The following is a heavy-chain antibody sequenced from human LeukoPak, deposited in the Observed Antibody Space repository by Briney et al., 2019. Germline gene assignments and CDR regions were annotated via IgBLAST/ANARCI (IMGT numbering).Heavy chain of an antibody. D-gene: IGHD6-6*01. CDR2: ISSSSSYI. Sequence: KTGGSLRLSCAASGFTFSSYAMSWVRQAPGKGLEWVSSISSSSSYIYYADSVKGRFTISRDNAKNSLYLQMNSLRAEDTAVYYCATEVWDVIAARHGDNWFDPWGQGTLVTVSS. V-gene: IGHV3-21*01. CDR1: GFTFSSYA. CDR3: ATEVWDVIAARHGDNWFDP. J-gene: IGHJ5*02.